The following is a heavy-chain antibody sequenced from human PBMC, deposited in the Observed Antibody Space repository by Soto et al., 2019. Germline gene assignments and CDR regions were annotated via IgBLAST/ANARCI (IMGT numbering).Heavy chain of an antibody. CDR3: AKYTLSPEDH. J-gene: IGHJ4*02. CDR1: GFTVSSSY. D-gene: IGHD2-15*01. V-gene: IGHV3-66*01. CDR2: LYAGGNT. Sequence: HPGGSLRLSCAASGFTVSSSYMSWVRQAPGKGLEWVPTLYAGGNTYYADSVKGRFTISSDDAKNTLYPQMNSLRADDTGVYYCAKYTLSPEDHWGQGTLVTVSS.